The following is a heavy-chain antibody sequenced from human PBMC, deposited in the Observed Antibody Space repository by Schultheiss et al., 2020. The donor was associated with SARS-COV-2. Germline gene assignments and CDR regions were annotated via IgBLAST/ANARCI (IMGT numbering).Heavy chain of an antibody. CDR2: IDYSGRI. V-gene: IGHV4-30-4*01. J-gene: IGHJ3*02. CDR3: ARQSKYDSGGYQDAFDI. CDR1: GGSIRSGESY. D-gene: IGHD3-22*01. Sequence: SETLSLTCTVSGGSIRSGESYWSWIRQSPGKGLEWIGYIDYSGRIFYNPSLKSRLTISVDTSKNQFSLKLTSLTAADTAIYYCARQSKYDSGGYQDAFDIWGQGTMVTVSS.